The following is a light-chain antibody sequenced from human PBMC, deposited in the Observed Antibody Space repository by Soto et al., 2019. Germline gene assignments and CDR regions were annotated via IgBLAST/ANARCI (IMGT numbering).Light chain of an antibody. CDR3: QQYNNWPPDRT. V-gene: IGKV3-15*01. J-gene: IGKJ1*01. CDR1: QSVSSN. CDR2: GAS. Sequence: EIVMTQSPATLSVSPGERATLSCRASQSVSSNLAWYQQKPGEAPRLLIYGASTRATSIPARFSGSGSGTEFTLTISSLQSEDCAIYFCQQYNNWPPDRTFGQGTKVEIK.